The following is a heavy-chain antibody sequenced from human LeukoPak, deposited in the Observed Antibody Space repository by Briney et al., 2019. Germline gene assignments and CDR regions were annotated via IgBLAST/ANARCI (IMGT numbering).Heavy chain of an antibody. CDR1: GYTLTELS. J-gene: IGHJ6*02. CDR2: INHNGNVN. Sequence: SCKVSGYTLTELSMNWARQAPGKGLEWVASINHNGNVNYYVDSVKGRFTISRDNAKNSLYLQMSNLRAEDTAVYFCARGGGLDVWGQGATVTVSS. D-gene: IGHD3-16*01. CDR3: ARGGGLDV. V-gene: IGHV3-7*03.